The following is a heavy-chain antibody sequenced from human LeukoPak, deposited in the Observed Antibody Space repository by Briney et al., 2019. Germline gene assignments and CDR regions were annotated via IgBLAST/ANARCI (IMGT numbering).Heavy chain of an antibody. Sequence: SETLSLTCTVSGGSISSYYWSWIRQPPGKGLEWIGYIYYSGSTKYNPSLKSRVTMSVDTSKNQFSVKLRSVTAADTAVYYCARDRRGFVFWGQGTLVTVSS. D-gene: IGHD5-12*01. CDR2: IYYSGST. CDR3: ARDRRGFVF. J-gene: IGHJ4*02. CDR1: GGSISSYY. V-gene: IGHV4-59*01.